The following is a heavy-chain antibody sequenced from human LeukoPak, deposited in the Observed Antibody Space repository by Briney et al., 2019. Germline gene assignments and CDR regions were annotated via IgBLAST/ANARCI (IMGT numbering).Heavy chain of an antibody. V-gene: IGHV4-30-4*01. CDR3: AREYLAVAGNWYFDL. D-gene: IGHD6-19*01. Sequence: SQTLSLTCTVSGGSISSGDYYWSWIRQPPGKGLEWIGYTYYSGSTYYNPSLKSRVTISVDTSKNQFSLKLSSVTAADTAVYYCAREYLAVAGNWYFDLWGRGTLVTVSP. CDR1: GGSISSGDYY. J-gene: IGHJ2*01. CDR2: TYYSGST.